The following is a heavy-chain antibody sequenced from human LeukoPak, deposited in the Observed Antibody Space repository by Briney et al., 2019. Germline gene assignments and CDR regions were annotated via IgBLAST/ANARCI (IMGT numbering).Heavy chain of an antibody. Sequence: SETLSLTCTVSGGSISSSSYYWGWIRQPPGKGLEWIGSIYYSGSTYYNPSLKSRVTISVDTSKYQFSLKLSSVTAADTAVYYCARYDRLLAAAFDYWGQGTLVTVSS. V-gene: IGHV4-39*07. CDR2: IYYSGST. CDR1: GGSISSSSYY. CDR3: ARYDRLLAAAFDY. D-gene: IGHD6-13*01. J-gene: IGHJ4*02.